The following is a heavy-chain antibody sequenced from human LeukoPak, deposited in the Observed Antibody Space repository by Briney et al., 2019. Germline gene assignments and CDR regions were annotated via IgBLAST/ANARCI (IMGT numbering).Heavy chain of an antibody. D-gene: IGHD2-15*01. CDR2: ISSSSSYI. Sequence: PGGSLRLSCAASGFTFSSYSMNWLRQAPGKGLEWVSSISSSSSYIYYADSVKGRFTISRDNAKNSLYLQMNSLRAEDTAVYYCARDRGGYCSGGSCYKYFDYWGQGTLVTVSS. CDR3: ARDRGGYCSGGSCYKYFDY. V-gene: IGHV3-21*01. J-gene: IGHJ4*02. CDR1: GFTFSSYS.